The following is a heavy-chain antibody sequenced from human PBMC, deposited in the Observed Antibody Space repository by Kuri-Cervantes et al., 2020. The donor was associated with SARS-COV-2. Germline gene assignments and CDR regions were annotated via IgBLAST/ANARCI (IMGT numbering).Heavy chain of an antibody. CDR2: FDPNTHNT. Sequence: ASVKVSCKASGHTNYYIHWVRQAPGHGLEWVGMFDPNTHNTISAQRFQGRVTMTRDTSTSTFYMELSSLRSEDTAVYYCARERAYCSSVSCYGSDSWGQGTPVTVSS. J-gene: IGHJ5*01. CDR3: ARERAYCSSVSCYGSDS. CDR1: GHTNYY. D-gene: IGHD2-2*01. V-gene: IGHV1-46*01.